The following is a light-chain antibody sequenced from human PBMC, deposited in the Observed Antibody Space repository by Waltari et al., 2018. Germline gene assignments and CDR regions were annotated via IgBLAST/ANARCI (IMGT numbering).Light chain of an antibody. CDR2: AEN. Sequence: SSELTQDPAVSVALGQTVKIRCQGDSLRSFFACWYQQKPGKAPLLVLFAENSRPSGIPDRFSGSSSRDKAYLTITGAQAEDEADYYCKSRDSTGAFVLFGGGTKLTVL. CDR3: KSRDSTGAFVL. J-gene: IGLJ2*01. CDR1: SLRSFF. V-gene: IGLV3-19*01.